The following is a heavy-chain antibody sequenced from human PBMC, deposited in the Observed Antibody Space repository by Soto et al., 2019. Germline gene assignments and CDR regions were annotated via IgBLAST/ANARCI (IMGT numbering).Heavy chain of an antibody. Sequence: GSLRLSCAASGFTFSSYAMHWVRQAPGKGLEYVSAISSYGGSTYYANSVKGRFTISRDNSKNTLYLQMGSLRAEDMAVYYCVKDDSATDYDILTGCYYYGMDVWGQGTTVTVSS. D-gene: IGHD3-9*01. V-gene: IGHV3-64*01. J-gene: IGHJ6*02. CDR3: VKDDSATDYDILTGCYYYGMDV. CDR2: ISSYGGST. CDR1: GFTFSSYA.